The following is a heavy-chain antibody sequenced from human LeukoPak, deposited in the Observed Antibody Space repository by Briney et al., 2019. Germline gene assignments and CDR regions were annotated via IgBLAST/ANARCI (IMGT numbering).Heavy chain of an antibody. Sequence: GGSLRLSCAASGFTFSSYAMSWGRQAPGEGLEWGSGISGSGGSTYYADSVKGRFTISRDNSRNTLYLQMNSPRAEDTAVYYCAILPGYSSGWYEVNYWGQGTLVTVSS. CDR1: GFTFSSYA. CDR3: AILPGYSSGWYEVNY. D-gene: IGHD6-13*01. V-gene: IGHV3-23*01. J-gene: IGHJ4*02. CDR2: ISGSGGST.